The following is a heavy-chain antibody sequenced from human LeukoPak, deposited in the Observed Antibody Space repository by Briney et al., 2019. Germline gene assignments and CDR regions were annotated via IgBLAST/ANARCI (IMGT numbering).Heavy chain of an antibody. Sequence: GASVKVSCKASGYTFTGYYMHWVRQAPGQGLEWMGGIIPIFGTANYAQKFQGRVTITADKSTSTAYMELSSLRSEDTAVYYCARGVGANYYYYYMDVWGKGTTVTVSS. CDR1: GYTFTGYY. CDR2: IIPIFGTA. V-gene: IGHV1-69*06. J-gene: IGHJ6*03. CDR3: ARGVGANYYYYYMDV. D-gene: IGHD1-26*01.